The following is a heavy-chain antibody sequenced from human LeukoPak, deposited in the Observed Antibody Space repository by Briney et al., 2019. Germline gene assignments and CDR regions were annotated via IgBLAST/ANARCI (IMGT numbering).Heavy chain of an antibody. V-gene: IGHV3-21*01. CDR2: ISSSSSYI. Sequence: PGGSLRLSCAASGFTFSSYAMSWVRQAPGKGLEWVSSISSSSSYIYYADSVKGRFTISRDNAKNSLYLQMNSLRAEDTAVYYCAREVGVRTPGYSSSWNNWFDPWGQGTLVTVSS. CDR3: AREVGVRTPGYSSSWNNWFDP. D-gene: IGHD6-13*01. J-gene: IGHJ5*02. CDR1: GFTFSSYA.